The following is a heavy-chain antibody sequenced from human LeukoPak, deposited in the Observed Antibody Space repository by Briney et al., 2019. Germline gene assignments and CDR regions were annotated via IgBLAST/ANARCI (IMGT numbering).Heavy chain of an antibody. Sequence: GASVKVSCKASGYTFTSYAMHWVRQAPGQRLEWMGWINAGNGNTKYSQKFQGRVTITRDTSASTAYMELSSLRSEDTAVYYCARAPSEDSSGQVVHYWGQGTLVTVSS. J-gene: IGHJ4*02. D-gene: IGHD6-19*01. CDR1: GYTFTSYA. CDR2: INAGNGNT. V-gene: IGHV1-3*01. CDR3: ARAPSEDSSGQVVHY.